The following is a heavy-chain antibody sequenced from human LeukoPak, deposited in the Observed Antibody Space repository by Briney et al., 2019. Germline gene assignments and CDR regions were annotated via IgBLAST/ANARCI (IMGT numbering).Heavy chain of an antibody. V-gene: IGHV5-51*01. J-gene: IGHJ4*02. CDR1: GSRFTSYW. D-gene: IGHD5-18*01. CDR3: ARGGSYRYGSSDY. Sequence: GESLKISCKGSGSRFTSYWIGWVRQMPGKGLEWMGIIYPGDSDTRYSPSFQGQVTISADKSISTAYLQWSSLRASDSAIYYCARGGSYRYGSSDYWGQGTLVTVSS. CDR2: IYPGDSDT.